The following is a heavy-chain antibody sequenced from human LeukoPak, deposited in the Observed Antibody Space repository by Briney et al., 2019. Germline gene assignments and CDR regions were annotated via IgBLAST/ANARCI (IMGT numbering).Heavy chain of an antibody. Sequence: ASVTVSFTASGGTFTIYAISWVRQAPGQGREGMGGIIPIFGTANYAQKFQGRVTITADKSTSTAYMELSSLRSEDTAVYYCVRESGGYYGGALDYWGQGTLVTVPS. CDR1: GGTFTIYA. CDR3: VRESGGYYGGALDY. D-gene: IGHD3-22*01. V-gene: IGHV1-69*06. J-gene: IGHJ4*02. CDR2: IIPIFGTA.